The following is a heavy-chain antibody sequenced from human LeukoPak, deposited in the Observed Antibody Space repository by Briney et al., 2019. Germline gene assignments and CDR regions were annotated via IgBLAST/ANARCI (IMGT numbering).Heavy chain of an antibody. Sequence: HTGGSLRLSCAASGFTFSSYGMHWVRQAPGKGLEWVAVIWYDGSNKYYADSVKGRFTISRDNSKNTPSLQMNSLRAEDTAVYYCARGRDIVVVPAAMDFDYWGQGTLVTVSS. CDR3: ARGRDIVVVPAAMDFDY. V-gene: IGHV3-33*01. J-gene: IGHJ4*02. D-gene: IGHD2-2*01. CDR1: GFTFSSYG. CDR2: IWYDGSNK.